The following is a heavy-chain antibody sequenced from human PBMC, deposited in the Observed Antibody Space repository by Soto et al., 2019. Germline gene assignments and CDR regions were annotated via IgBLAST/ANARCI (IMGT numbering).Heavy chain of an antibody. CDR1: GGSISSGGYY. CDR3: ARAGSLVATMFYPNSQHFDY. Sequence: SETLSLTCTVSGGSISSGGYYWSWIRQPPGKGLEWIGYIYYSGSTNYNPSLKSRVTISVDTSKNQFSLKLSSVTAADTAVYYCARAGSLVATMFYPNSQHFDYWGQGTLVTVSS. J-gene: IGHJ4*02. D-gene: IGHD5-12*01. V-gene: IGHV4-61*08. CDR2: IYYSGST.